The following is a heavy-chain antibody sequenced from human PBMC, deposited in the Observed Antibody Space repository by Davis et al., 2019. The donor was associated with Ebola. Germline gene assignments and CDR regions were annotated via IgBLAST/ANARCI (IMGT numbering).Heavy chain of an antibody. D-gene: IGHD4-17*01. CDR2: IYRDERT. Sequence: GGSLRPSCEAPGLIVSDQYMRWVCQAPGKGLAWVLVIYRDERTYYADSVKGRFTVSRDNSENMLYLQMSTLRAEDTAVYYCARHVNGDFWYFDLWGRGTRVTVSS. V-gene: IGHV3-53*01. J-gene: IGHJ2*01. CDR1: GLIVSDQY. CDR3: ARHVNGDFWYFDL.